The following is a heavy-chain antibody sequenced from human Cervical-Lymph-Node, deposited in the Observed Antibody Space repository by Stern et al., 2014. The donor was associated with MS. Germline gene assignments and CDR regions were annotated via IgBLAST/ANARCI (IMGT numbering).Heavy chain of an antibody. CDR3: ALPGHFYTNAPDY. CDR2: ISNEGSNK. V-gene: IGHV3-30*03. CDR1: GFAFASYD. Sequence: VQLVESGGGVVQPGGSLRLSCATSGFAFASYDLHWVRQAPGKGLGWVAFISNEGSNKYYADSLKDRFIVSRDYSKKTLNLQINSLRREDTAVYYCALPGHFYTNAPDYWGQGTLVTVSS. D-gene: IGHD2-8*01. J-gene: IGHJ4*02.